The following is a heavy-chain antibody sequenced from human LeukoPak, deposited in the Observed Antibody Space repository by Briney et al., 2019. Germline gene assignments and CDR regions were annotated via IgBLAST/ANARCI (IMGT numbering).Heavy chain of an antibody. D-gene: IGHD3-3*01. V-gene: IGHV4-4*07. CDR2: FYSTGST. CDR3: ARVYRDDFWSGYSTHFDS. Sequence: SETLSLTCTVSGGSISSYYWTWIRQPAGKGLEWIGRFYSTGSTNYNPSLKSRVTMSVDTSKNQFSLKLSSVTAADTAVYSCARVYRDDFWSGYSTHFDSWGQGTLVTVSS. CDR1: GGSISSYY. J-gene: IGHJ4*02.